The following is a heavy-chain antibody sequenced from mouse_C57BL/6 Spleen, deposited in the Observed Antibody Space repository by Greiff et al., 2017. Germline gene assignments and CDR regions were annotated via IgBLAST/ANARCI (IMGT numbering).Heavy chain of an antibody. J-gene: IGHJ2*01. CDR3: TRETVAYYFDY. D-gene: IGHD1-1*01. CDR2: ISSGGDYI. Sequence: EVKLVESGEGLVKPGGSLKLSCAASGFTFSSYAMSWVRQTPEKRLEWVAYISSGGDYIYYADTVKGRFTISSDNARNTLYLQMSSLKSEDTAMYYCTRETVAYYFDYWGQGTTLTVAS. CDR1: GFTFSSYA. V-gene: IGHV5-9-1*02.